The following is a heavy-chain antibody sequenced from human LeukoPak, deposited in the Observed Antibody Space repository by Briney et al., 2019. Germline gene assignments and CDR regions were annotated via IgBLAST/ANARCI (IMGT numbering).Heavy chain of an antibody. D-gene: IGHD3-22*01. Sequence: YADSVRGRFTISRDNAKNSLYLQMNSLRAEDTAVYYCARDLYYYDSSGYYVPDGAFDIWGQGTMVTVSS. CDR3: ARDLYYYDSSGYYVPDGAFDI. J-gene: IGHJ3*02. V-gene: IGHV3-11*06.